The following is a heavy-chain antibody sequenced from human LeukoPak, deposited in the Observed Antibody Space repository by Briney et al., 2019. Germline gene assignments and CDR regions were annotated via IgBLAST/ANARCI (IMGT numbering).Heavy chain of an antibody. CDR3: ARELTYADY. CDR1: GGSISSGDYY. CDR2: IYYSGST. Sequence: SETLSLTCTVSGGSISSGDYYWSWIRQPPGKGPEWIGYIYYSGSTYYNPSLKSRVTMSVDTSKNQFSLKLSSVTAADTAVYYCARELTYADYWGQGTLVTVSS. J-gene: IGHJ4*02. D-gene: IGHD4/OR15-4a*01. V-gene: IGHV4-30-4*01.